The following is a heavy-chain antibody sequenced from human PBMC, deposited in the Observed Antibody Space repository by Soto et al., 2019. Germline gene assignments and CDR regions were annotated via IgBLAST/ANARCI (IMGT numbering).Heavy chain of an antibody. CDR1: GHTFTSYG. Sequence: QVHLVQSGAAVKKPGASVKVSCKASGHTFTSYGITWVRQAPGQGLEWMGWISAHNGNTDYAQKLQGRVIVTRDTSTSTAYMELRSLISDDTAVYYCARGRYGDYWGQGALVTVSS. J-gene: IGHJ4*02. D-gene: IGHD1-1*01. CDR3: ARGRYGDY. CDR2: ISAHNGNT. V-gene: IGHV1-18*01.